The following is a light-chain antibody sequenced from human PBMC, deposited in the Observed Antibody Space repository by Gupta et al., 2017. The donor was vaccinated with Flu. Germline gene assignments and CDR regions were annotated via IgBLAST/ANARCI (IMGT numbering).Light chain of an antibody. CDR3: NAPDNTGNHEVV. CDR1: TIRKTY. J-gene: IGLJ2*01. CDR2: AKN. V-gene: IGLV3-19*01. Sequence: HTARITCQRNTIRKTYAIWYQQKPGQTPVLVVYAKNIQPSESPDRLSGSSSGNTAATTSTGAQAEGEADDYCNAPDNTGNHEVVFGGGTKLTVL.